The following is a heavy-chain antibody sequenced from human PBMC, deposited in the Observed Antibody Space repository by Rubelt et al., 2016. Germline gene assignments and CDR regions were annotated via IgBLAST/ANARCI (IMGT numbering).Heavy chain of an antibody. CDR1: GGSFSGYY. CDR3: ARGRRGSSSWLGRDYYGMDV. V-gene: IGHV4-34*01. Sequence: QVQPQQWGAGLLKPSETLSLTCAVYGGSFSGYYWSWIRQPPGKGLEWIGEINHSGSTTYNTSLKSRVTISVDTSKSQFALKLSSVTAADTAGDYCARGRRGSSSWLGRDYYGMDVWGQGTTVTVSS. CDR2: INHSGST. J-gene: IGHJ6*02. D-gene: IGHD6-13*01.